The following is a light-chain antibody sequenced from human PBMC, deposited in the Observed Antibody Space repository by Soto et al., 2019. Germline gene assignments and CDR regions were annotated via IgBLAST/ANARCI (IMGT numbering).Light chain of an antibody. CDR1: TSDIGSYKL. Sequence: QSALTQPASVSGSPGQSITISCTGTTSDIGSYKLVSWYQQLPGKAPGLIIYEGSKRPSGVSSRFSGSKSGITASLTISRLQTEDEADYYCGSYAGPYTVLFGGGTKLTVL. V-gene: IGLV2-23*03. J-gene: IGLJ2*01. CDR3: GSYAGPYTVL. CDR2: EGS.